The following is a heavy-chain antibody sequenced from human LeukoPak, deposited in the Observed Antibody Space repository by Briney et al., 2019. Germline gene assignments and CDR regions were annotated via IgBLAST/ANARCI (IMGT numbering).Heavy chain of an antibody. CDR3: ASDYSDYYLDY. CDR1: GGSISSYY. D-gene: IGHD4-11*01. Sequence: SKTLSLTCTVSGGSISSYYWSWIRQHPGKGLERIGYIYYSGSTNYNPSLKSRVTISVDTSKDQFSLRLSSVTAADTAVYYCASDYSDYYLDYWCQGTLVTVSS. V-gene: IGHV4-59*08. CDR2: IYYSGST. J-gene: IGHJ4*02.